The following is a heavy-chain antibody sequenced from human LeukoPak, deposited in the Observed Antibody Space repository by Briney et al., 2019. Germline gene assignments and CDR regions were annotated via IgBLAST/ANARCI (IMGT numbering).Heavy chain of an antibody. CDR3: ARAIYDSSGYYSDY. J-gene: IGHJ4*02. CDR2: IYSGGST. V-gene: IGHV4-39*01. CDR1: GGSITSGSYY. D-gene: IGHD3-22*01. Sequence: SETLSLTCTVSGGSITSGSYYWAWIRQPPGKGLEWIGSIYSGGSTYYYPSLKSRVTISVDTSQKQFSLTLPSVTAADTAVYYCARAIYDSSGYYSDYWGQGTLVTVSS.